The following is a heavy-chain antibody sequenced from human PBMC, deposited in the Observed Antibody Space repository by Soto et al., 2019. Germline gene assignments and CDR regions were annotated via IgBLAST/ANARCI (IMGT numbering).Heavy chain of an antibody. V-gene: IGHV3-53*01. CDR3: GRNPFGVSGDGVVV. CDR2: LYSTNVA. J-gene: IGHJ4*02. Sequence: EVQVVESGGGLIQPGGSLRLSCAASEFPVTTNYLTWVRQAPGNGLEWVSLLYSTNVAHYADSVRGRFTISRDISKNMFYLEMNSLRAEDTAVYYCGRNPFGVSGDGVVVWGQGTLVTVSS. D-gene: IGHD3-3*01. CDR1: EFPVTTNY.